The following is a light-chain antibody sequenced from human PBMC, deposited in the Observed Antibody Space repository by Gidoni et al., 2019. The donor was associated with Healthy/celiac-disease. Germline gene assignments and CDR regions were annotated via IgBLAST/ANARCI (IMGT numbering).Light chain of an antibody. CDR2: GAS. J-gene: IGKJ1*01. CDR1: QSVSSSY. CDR3: QQYGSPWT. V-gene: IGKV3-20*01. Sequence: EIVLTQSPGTLSLSPGERATLSCRASQSVSSSYLAWYQQKPGQAPRLLIYGASSRATGIPDRFSGSGSGTDFTLTISRLEPEDFAVYYWQQYGSPWTFXQXTKVEIK.